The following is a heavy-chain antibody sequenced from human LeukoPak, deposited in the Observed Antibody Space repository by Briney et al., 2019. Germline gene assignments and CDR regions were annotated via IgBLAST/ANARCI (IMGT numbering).Heavy chain of an antibody. J-gene: IGHJ4*02. CDR1: GYTFTSYG. Sequence: GASVKVSCKASGYTFTSYGISWVRQAPGQGLEWMGWISAYNGNTNYAQKLQGRVTMTTDTSTSTAYMELRSLRSDDTAVYYCARAETYYDFWSGYKTANYFDYWGQGTLVTVSS. CDR3: ARAETYYDFWSGYKTANYFDY. D-gene: IGHD3-3*01. V-gene: IGHV1-18*01. CDR2: ISAYNGNT.